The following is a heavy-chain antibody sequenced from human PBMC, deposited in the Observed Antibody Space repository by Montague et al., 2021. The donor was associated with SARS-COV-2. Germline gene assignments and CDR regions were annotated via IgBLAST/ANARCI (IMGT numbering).Heavy chain of an antibody. D-gene: IGHD4-17*01. Sequence: SLRLSCAASGFSFDDYGMTWVRQAPGKGLEWVSGINWNDGSTYYADSVKGRFTISRDNTKNSLYLQMHSLRAEDTALYYCARDHAYVDYAKDYWGQGTLVTVSS. J-gene: IGHJ4*02. V-gene: IGHV3-20*04. CDR3: ARDHAYVDYAKDY. CDR1: GFSFDDYG. CDR2: INWNDGST.